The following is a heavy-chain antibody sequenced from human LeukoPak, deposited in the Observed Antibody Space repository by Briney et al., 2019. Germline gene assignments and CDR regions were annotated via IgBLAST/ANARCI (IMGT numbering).Heavy chain of an antibody. CDR3: ARFASLYSRSWYYAFDI. Sequence: GASVKVSCKASGYTFTSFHMHWVRQAPGQGLEWMGIINPSGGSTSYAQKFQGRVTMTRDTSTSTVYMELRSLRSEDTAVYYCARFASLYSRSWYYAFDIWGQGTMVTVSS. CDR1: GYTFTSFH. J-gene: IGHJ3*02. CDR2: INPSGGST. V-gene: IGHV1-46*01. D-gene: IGHD6-13*01.